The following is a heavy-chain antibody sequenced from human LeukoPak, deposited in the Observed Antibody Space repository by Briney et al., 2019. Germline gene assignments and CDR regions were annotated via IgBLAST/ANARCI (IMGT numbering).Heavy chain of an antibody. J-gene: IGHJ3*02. CDR3: ARRGPIEPHAFDI. D-gene: IGHD1-26*01. Sequence: SVKFSCKASGGTFSSYAISWLRQAPGQGLEWMGRIIPIFGTANYAQKFQGRVTITTDESTSTAYMELSSLRSEDTAVYYCARRGPIEPHAFDIWGQGTLVTVSS. CDR1: GGTFSSYA. V-gene: IGHV1-69*05. CDR2: IIPIFGTA.